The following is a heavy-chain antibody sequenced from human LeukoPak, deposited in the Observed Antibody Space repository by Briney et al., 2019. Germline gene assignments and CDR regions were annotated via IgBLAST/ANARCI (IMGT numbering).Heavy chain of an antibody. V-gene: IGHV3-48*02. Sequence: PGGSLRLSCAASGFTLSSYSMNWVRQAPGKGLEWISYISSTGSTIYYADSVKGRFTISRDNAQNSLYLQMISLRDEDTAVYYCARVPYSISWYLLDYWGQGTLVTVSS. J-gene: IGHJ4*02. CDR3: ARVPYSISWYLLDY. D-gene: IGHD6-13*01. CDR1: GFTLSSYS. CDR2: ISSTGSTI.